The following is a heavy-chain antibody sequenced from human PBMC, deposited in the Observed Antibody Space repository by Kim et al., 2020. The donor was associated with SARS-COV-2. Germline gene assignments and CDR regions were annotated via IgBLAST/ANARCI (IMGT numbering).Heavy chain of an antibody. CDR1: GYSFTNNW. Sequence: GESLKISCKASGYSFTNNWIGWVRHMPEKGLEWMGIIYPDDSDIGYSPSFQGQVTISVDKSISTAYLQWSSLKASDTATYYCVRQAKQAYFDYWGQGTLV. J-gene: IGHJ4*02. CDR3: VRQAKQAYFDY. V-gene: IGHV5-51*01. CDR2: IYPDDSDI.